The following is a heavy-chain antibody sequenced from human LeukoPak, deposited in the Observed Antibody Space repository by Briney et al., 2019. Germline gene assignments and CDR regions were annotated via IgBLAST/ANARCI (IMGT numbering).Heavy chain of an antibody. CDR2: ISSDNGIP. CDR3: ANVAKGRFFFYYMDV. V-gene: IGHV1-18*01. CDR1: GYSRNRFG. D-gene: IGHD2-15*01. Sequence: APVRVCCKLSGYSRNRFGVTWVRQAPGQGLEWIGWISSDNGIPRYADKFQGRVTLTTDTSKTTGYMELRSLRSDDSAVYFCANVAKGRFFFYYMDVWGKGTPVTVSS. J-gene: IGHJ6*03.